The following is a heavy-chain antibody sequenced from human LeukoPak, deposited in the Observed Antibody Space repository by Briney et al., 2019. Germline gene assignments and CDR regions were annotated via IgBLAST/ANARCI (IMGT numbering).Heavy chain of an antibody. Sequence: GGSLRLSCAASGFTFSNYAMSWVRQAPGKGLEWVSAIGGTGGSTYYADSVRGRFTISRDNSKNTLYLQMNSLRAEDTAVYYWAKDSFRFTHRSGTYLFDYWGQGTLVTVSS. CDR1: GFTFSNYA. CDR2: IGGTGGST. CDR3: AKDSFRFTHRSGTYLFDY. J-gene: IGHJ4*02. V-gene: IGHV3-23*01.